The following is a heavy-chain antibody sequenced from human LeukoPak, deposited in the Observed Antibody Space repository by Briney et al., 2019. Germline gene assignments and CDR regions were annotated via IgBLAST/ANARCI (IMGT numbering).Heavy chain of an antibody. V-gene: IGHV3-48*04. CDR3: TSPLSGFGEAFDF. CDR1: GFTFSSYA. D-gene: IGHD3-10*01. Sequence: PGGSLRLSCAASGFTFSSYAMSWVRQAPGKGLEWVSYIGGTGSTIYYADAVKGRFTISRDNAQNSLFLQMDSLRPEDTAVYYCTSPLSGFGEAFDFWGQGTRVTVSS. CDR2: IGGTGSTI. J-gene: IGHJ4*02.